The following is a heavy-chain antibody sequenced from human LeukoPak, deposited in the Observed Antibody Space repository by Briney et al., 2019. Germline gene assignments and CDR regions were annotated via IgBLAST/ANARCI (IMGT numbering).Heavy chain of an antibody. D-gene: IGHD1-26*01. V-gene: IGHV4-30-2*01. J-gene: IGHJ3*02. CDR2: IYHSGST. Sequence: PSETLSLTCTVSGGSMSGAYWSWIRQPPGKGLEWIGYIYHSGSTYYNPSHKSRVTISVDRSKNQFSLKLSSVTAADTAVYCCARANSGSFPWAFDIWGQGTMVTVSS. CDR1: GGSMSGAY. CDR3: ARANSGSFPWAFDI.